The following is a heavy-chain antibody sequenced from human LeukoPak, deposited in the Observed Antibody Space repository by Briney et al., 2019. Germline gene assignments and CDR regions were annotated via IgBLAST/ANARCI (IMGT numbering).Heavy chain of an antibody. J-gene: IGHJ4*02. V-gene: IGHV3-23*01. CDR2: IYGSGQTT. CDR3: ANRRATADTYY. D-gene: IGHD6-13*01. CDR1: GFTFTIYA. Sequence: PGGSLRLSCAASGFTFTIYAMTWVRQAPGKGLEWVSGIYGSGQTTYYADSVKGRFTISRDNSKSTLSLQMNSLRAEDTAVYYCANRRATADTYYWGQRTLVTVSS.